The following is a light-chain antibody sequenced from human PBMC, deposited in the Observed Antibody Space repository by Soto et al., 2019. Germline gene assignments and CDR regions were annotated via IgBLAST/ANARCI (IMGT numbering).Light chain of an antibody. CDR2: AAF. V-gene: IGKV1-9*01. CDR1: QGIGTY. CDR3: QQVNSYPQT. Sequence: IQLTQSPSSLSSSLGDRVTISCLASQGIGTYLAWYQQKPGKAPKLLIYAAFTLHSGVPARFSGSRSGTDFTLTISSLQPEDFATYYCQQVNSYPQTFGQGTRREIK. J-gene: IGKJ5*01.